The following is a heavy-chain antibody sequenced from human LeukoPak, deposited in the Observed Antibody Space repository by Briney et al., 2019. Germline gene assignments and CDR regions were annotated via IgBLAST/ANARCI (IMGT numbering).Heavy chain of an antibody. V-gene: IGHV4-34*01. D-gene: IGHD6-6*01. CDR1: GGSFSGYY. Sequence: PSETLSLTCAVYGGSFSGYYWSWIRQPPGKGLEWIGEINHSGSTNYNPSLKSRVTISVDTSKNQFSLKLSSVTAADTAVYYCARSSIAAPYNWFDPWGQGTLVTVSS. CDR2: INHSGST. J-gene: IGHJ5*02. CDR3: ARSSIAAPYNWFDP.